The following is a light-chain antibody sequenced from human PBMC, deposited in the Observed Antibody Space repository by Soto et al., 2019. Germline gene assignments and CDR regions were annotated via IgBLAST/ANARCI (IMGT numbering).Light chain of an antibody. Sequence: DIKLTQSPSFLSASVGDRVTITCRASQGISSYLAWYQQKPGKAPKLLIYAASTLKSGVPSRFSGSGSGTEFTLTISSLQPEDFATYYCQQLNSYPRTFGQGTKVEIK. CDR3: QQLNSYPRT. J-gene: IGKJ1*01. V-gene: IGKV1-9*01. CDR1: QGISSY. CDR2: AAS.